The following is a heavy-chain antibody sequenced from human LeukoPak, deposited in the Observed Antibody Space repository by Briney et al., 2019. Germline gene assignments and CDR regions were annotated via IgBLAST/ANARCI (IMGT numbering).Heavy chain of an antibody. CDR2: ISGSGGST. J-gene: IGHJ4*02. D-gene: IGHD3-22*01. Sequence: GSLRLSCAASEFTFSSYAMSWVRQAPGKGLEWVSAISGSGGSTYYADSVKGRFTISRDNSKNTLYLQMNSLRAEVTAVYYCAKAYDSSGYETFDYWGQGTLVTVSS. V-gene: IGHV3-23*01. CDR1: EFTFSSYA. CDR3: AKAYDSSGYETFDY.